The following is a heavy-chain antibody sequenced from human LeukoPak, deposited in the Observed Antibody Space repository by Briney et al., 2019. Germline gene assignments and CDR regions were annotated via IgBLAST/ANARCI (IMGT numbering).Heavy chain of an antibody. J-gene: IGHJ4*02. CDR3: ARAPGFRADTIFGVVISYYFDY. CDR2: MNPNSGNT. Sequence: ASVKVCCTASGYTFTRYDINWVRQAAGQGLGWMGWMNPNSGNTGLAQKCHGRVTMAKNTSISTAFMELSNLRYEDPAVYFCARAPGFRADTIFGVVISYYFDYRGQGTLVTVSS. CDR1: GYTFTRYD. D-gene: IGHD3-3*01. V-gene: IGHV1-8*01.